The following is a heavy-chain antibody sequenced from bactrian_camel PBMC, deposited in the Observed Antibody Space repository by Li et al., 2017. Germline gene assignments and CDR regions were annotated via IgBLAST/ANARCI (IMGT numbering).Heavy chain of an antibody. J-gene: IGHJ4*01. D-gene: IGHD3*01. V-gene: IGHV3S55*01. CDR3: AILAPTGQADENNY. CDR1: GDTIGRYC. Sequence: HVQLVESGGGSVQVGGSLRLSCVAPGDTIGRYCMGWFRQIPDKEREGVAGIESDGSTSYADSVKGRFTISKDNAKNTLYLQMNSLKTEDTAMYYCAILAPTGQADENNYWGQGTQVTVS. CDR2: IESDGST.